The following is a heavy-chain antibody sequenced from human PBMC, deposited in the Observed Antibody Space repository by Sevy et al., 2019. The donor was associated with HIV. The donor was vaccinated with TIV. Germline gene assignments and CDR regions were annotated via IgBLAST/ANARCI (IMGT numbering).Heavy chain of an antibody. D-gene: IGHD3-16*01. V-gene: IGHV3-7*01. CDR2: IKQDGTDK. Sequence: GGSLRLSCAASGFTFSTYWMTWVRQAPGRGLEWVANIKQDGTDKYYVDSVRGRFTISRDNGNNLLYLHMSSLRAEDTAIYFCARALADWGSFHYSSWGRGTLVIVSS. CDR1: GFTFSTYW. CDR3: ARALADWGSFHYSS. J-gene: IGHJ4*02.